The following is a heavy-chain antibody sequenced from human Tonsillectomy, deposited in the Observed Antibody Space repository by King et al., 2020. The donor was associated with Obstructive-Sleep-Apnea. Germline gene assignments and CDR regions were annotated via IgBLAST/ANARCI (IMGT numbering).Heavy chain of an antibody. CDR2: IYYSGST. V-gene: IGHV4-39*07. CDR1: GGSISSSSYY. D-gene: IGHD3-3*01. CDR3: ARGLYDFWSGYLVGYGMDV. J-gene: IGHJ6*02. Sequence: QLQESGPGLVKPSETLSLTCTVSGGSISSSSYYWGWIRQPPGKGLEWIGSIYYSGSTYYNPSLKSRVTISVDTSKNQFSLKLSSVTAADTAVYYCARGLYDFWSGYLVGYGMDVWGQGTLVIVSS.